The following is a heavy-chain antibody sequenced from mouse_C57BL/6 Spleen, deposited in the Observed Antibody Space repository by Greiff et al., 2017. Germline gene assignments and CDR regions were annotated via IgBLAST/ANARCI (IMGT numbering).Heavy chain of an antibody. CDR1: GYTFTDYE. CDR3: TRGEIGYYSNYEGMDY. Sequence: QVQLQQSGAELVRPGASVTLSCKASGYTFTDYEMHWVKQTPVHGLEWIGAIDPETGGTAYNQKFKGKAILTADKSASTAYMELRSLTSEDSAVYYGTRGEIGYYSNYEGMDYWGQGTSVTVSS. CDR2: IDPETGGT. D-gene: IGHD2-5*01. J-gene: IGHJ4*01. V-gene: IGHV1-15*01.